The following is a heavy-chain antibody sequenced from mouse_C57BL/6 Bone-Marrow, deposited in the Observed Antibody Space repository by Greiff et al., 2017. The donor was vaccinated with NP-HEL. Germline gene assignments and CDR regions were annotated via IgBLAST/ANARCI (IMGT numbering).Heavy chain of an antibody. V-gene: IGHV1-9*01. J-gene: IGHJ4*01. Sequence: QVQLQQSGAELMKPGASVKLSCKASGYTFTGYWIEWVKQRPGHGLEWIGTIFPGSGSTNYNEKFKGKATITADTSSNTAYMQLSSLTTEDSAIYYCAREEGGRVRGGDYAMDYWGQGTSVTVSS. CDR3: AREEGGRVRGGDYAMDY. D-gene: IGHD5-1*01. CDR1: GYTFTGYW. CDR2: IFPGSGST.